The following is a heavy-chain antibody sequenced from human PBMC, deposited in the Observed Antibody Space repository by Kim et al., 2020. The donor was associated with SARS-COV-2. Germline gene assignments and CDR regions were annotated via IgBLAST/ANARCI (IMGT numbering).Heavy chain of an antibody. Sequence: YGDSVKGRFTLSRDNAKNSLDLQMNSLRGEETAVYYWARGAYGGNFYFDYWGQGTLVTGSS. D-gene: IGHD4-17*01. V-gene: IGHV3-11*04. J-gene: IGHJ4*02. CDR3: ARGAYGGNFYFDY.